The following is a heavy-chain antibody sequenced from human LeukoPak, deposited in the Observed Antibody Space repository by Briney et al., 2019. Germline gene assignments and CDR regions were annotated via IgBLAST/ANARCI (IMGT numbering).Heavy chain of an antibody. CDR1: GFTFSSYA. J-gene: IGHJ6*02. V-gene: IGHV3-23*01. D-gene: IGHD3-10*01. CDR2: ISGSDGST. Sequence: GGSLRLSCAASGFTFSSYAMSWVRQAPGKGLEWVSAISGSDGSTYYADSVKGRFTISRDNSKNTLYLQMNSLRAEDTAVYYCAKDLTYYGSGSYYYYYYGMDVWGQGTTVTVSS. CDR3: AKDLTYYGSGSYYYYYYGMDV.